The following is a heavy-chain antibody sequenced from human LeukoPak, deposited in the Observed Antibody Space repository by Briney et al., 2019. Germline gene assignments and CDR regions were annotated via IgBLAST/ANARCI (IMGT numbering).Heavy chain of an antibody. CDR2: IWYDGSNK. CDR1: GFTFSSYG. D-gene: IGHD1-26*01. Sequence: PGRSLRLSCAASGFTFSSYGMHWVRQAPGKGLEWVAVIWYDGSNKYYADSVKGRFTISRDNSKNTLYLQMNSLRAEDTAVYYCARGSYYSCVDYWGRGTPVTVSS. CDR3: ARGSYYSCVDY. J-gene: IGHJ4*02. V-gene: IGHV3-33*01.